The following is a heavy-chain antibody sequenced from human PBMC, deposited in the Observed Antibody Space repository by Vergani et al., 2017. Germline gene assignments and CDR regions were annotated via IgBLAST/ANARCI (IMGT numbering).Heavy chain of an antibody. V-gene: IGHV3-48*01. Sequence: HLIESGGGLIQPGGSLRLTCVASGFDFSDFSMNWIRQTPDHGLEWVSYISVTSDLKRYADFVKGRFTISRDNSKNSLYLQMRSLRFDDTAVYYCANEGSANRIRGWLDHWGQGALVTVSS. CDR2: ISVTSDLK. CDR3: ANEGSANRIRGWLDH. CDR1: GFDFSDFS. D-gene: IGHD3-10*01. J-gene: IGHJ4*02.